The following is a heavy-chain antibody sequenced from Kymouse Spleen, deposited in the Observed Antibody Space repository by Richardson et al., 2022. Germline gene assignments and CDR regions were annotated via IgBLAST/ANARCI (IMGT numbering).Heavy chain of an antibody. Sequence: EVQLVESGGGLVQPGRSLRLSCAASGFTFDDYAMHWVRQAPGKGLEWVSGISWNSGSIGYADSVKGRFTISRDNAKNSLYLQMNSLRAEDTALYYCAKDNVITGTWDYWGQGTLVTVSS. V-gene: IGHV3-9*01. J-gene: IGHJ4*02. CDR3: AKDNVITGTWDY. D-gene: IGHD1-7*01. CDR2: ISWNSGSI. CDR1: GFTFDDYA.